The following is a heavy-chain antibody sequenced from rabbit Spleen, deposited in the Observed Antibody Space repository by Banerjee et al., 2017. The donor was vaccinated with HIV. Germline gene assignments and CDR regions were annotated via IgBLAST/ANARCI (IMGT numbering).Heavy chain of an antibody. Sequence: QEQLVESGGGLVTLGGSLKLSCKASGIDFNTYGISWVRQAPGKGLEWIAYIYPDHGTTEHAAWVNGRFTISLDNAQNTVFLQMTSLTAADTATYFCARDLTGVIGWNFGWWGPGTLVTVS. CDR2: IYPDHGTT. CDR3: ARDLTGVIGWNFGW. J-gene: IGHJ4*01. CDR1: GIDFNTYG. V-gene: IGHV1S47*01. D-gene: IGHD1-1*01.